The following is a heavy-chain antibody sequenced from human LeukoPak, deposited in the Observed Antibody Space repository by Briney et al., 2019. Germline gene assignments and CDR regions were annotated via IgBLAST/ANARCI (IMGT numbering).Heavy chain of an antibody. D-gene: IGHD3-3*01. J-gene: IGHJ4*02. CDR2: INPSGGST. Sequence: ASVKVSCKASGYTFTSYYMHWVRQAPGQGLEWMGIINPSGGSTSYAQKFRGRVTMTRDTSTSTVYMELSSLRSEDTAVYYCARDHDDFWSGYQRAAFDYWGQGTLVTVSS. CDR1: GYTFTSYY. V-gene: IGHV1-46*01. CDR3: ARDHDDFWSGYQRAAFDY.